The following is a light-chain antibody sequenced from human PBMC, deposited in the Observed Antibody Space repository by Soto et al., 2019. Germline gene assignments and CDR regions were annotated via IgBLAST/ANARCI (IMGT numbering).Light chain of an antibody. Sequence: QSALTQPRSVSGSPGQSVTISCTGTSGDVGGYNYVSWYQHHPGKAPKLMIYDVSKRPSGVPDRFSGSKSVNTASLTISGLQYDDEGDYYCCSFAGHYTWVFGGGTKLTVL. CDR2: DVS. V-gene: IGLV2-11*01. CDR1: SGDVGGYNY. J-gene: IGLJ3*02. CDR3: CSFAGHYTWV.